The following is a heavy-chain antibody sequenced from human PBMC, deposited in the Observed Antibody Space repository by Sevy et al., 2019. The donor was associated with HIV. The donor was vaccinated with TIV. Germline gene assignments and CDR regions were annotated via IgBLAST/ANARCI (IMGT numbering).Heavy chain of an antibody. CDR1: GFTFSSHA. CDR2: ISYDGVIK. V-gene: IGHV3-30*14. CDR3: AREAGYSTGWSPGNY. D-gene: IGHD6-19*01. Sequence: GGSLRLSCAASGFTFSSHAMHWVRQAPGKGLEWVALISYDGVIKYYAESVKGRFTISRANSKNTLYLQMNSLRADATAAYYCAREAGYSTGWSPGNYWGQGTLVTVSS. J-gene: IGHJ4*02.